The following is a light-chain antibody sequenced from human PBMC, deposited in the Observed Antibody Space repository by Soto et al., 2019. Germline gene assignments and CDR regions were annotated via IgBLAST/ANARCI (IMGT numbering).Light chain of an antibody. CDR2: DAS. Sequence: EIVLTQSPATLSLSPGESATLSCRASQSLNSYLAWYQQKPGQAPRLLIYDASNRATGIPARFSGSGSGTDFTLTISNLEPEDFAVYYCQHRRNWPTFGQGTRLEI. V-gene: IGKV3-11*01. CDR1: QSLNSY. J-gene: IGKJ5*01. CDR3: QHRRNWPT.